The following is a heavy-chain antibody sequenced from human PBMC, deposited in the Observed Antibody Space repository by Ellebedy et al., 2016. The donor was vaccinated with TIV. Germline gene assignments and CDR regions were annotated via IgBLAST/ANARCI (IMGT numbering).Heavy chain of an antibody. J-gene: IGHJ6*02. Sequence: SETLSLTXAVYGGSFSGYYWSWIRQPPGTGLEWIGEINHSGSTNYNPSLKSRVTISVDTSKNQFSLKLSSVTAADTAVYYCARGGGSGSYGWMGYYYGMDVWGQGTTVTVSS. CDR1: GGSFSGYY. V-gene: IGHV4-34*01. CDR3: ARGGGSGSYGWMGYYYGMDV. CDR2: INHSGST. D-gene: IGHD3-10*01.